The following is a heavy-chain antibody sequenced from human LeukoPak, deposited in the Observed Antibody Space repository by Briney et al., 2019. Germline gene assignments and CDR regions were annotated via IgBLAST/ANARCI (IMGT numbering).Heavy chain of an antibody. V-gene: IGHV3-9*01. CDR2: ISWNGRAK. J-gene: IGHJ4*02. CDR3: GRDGNDYVSGRTMGYFDY. D-gene: IGHD3-10*01. CDR1: GFSFPDYA. Sequence: GGSLRLSCAAAGFSFPDYAMQWVRQAQEEGLEWVSGISWNGRAKGYAHSVKGRFTISRDNAKNSLYLQMKCRRAEDKAVYYCGRDGNDYVSGRTMGYFDYWGERTLVTVSA.